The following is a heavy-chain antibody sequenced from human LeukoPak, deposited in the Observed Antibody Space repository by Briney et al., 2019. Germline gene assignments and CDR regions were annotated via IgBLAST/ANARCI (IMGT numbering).Heavy chain of an antibody. D-gene: IGHD3-22*01. J-gene: IGHJ3*02. V-gene: IGHV3-7*01. CDR2: IKQDGSEK. CDR3: ASGYYDSSGDTADAFDI. CDR1: GFTFSSYW. Sequence: PGGSLRLSCAASGFTFSSYWMSWVRQAPGKGLEWVANIKQDGSEKYYVDSVKGRFTISRDNAKNSLYLQMNSLRAEDTAVCYCASGYYDSSGDTADAFDIWGQGTMVTVSS.